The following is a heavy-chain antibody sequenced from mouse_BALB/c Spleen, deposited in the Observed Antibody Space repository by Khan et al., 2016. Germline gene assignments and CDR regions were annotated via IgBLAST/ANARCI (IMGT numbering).Heavy chain of an antibody. J-gene: IGHJ3*01. CDR3: ARDNCRYDEARFAY. CDR1: GFTFTDYY. Sequence: EVELVESGGGLVQPGGSLRLSCATSGFTFTDYYMSWVRQPPGKALEWLGFIRNKANGYTTEYTAYVKARFTISRDNSQIILYLHMNTLRAEASATYYCARDNCRYDEARFAYWGQGTLVTVSA. CDR2: IRNKANGYTT. D-gene: IGHD2-14*01. V-gene: IGHV7-3*02.